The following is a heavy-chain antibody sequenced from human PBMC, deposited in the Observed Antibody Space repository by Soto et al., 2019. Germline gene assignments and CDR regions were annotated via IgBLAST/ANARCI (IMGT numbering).Heavy chain of an antibody. CDR1: GFTFSSYD. Sequence: EVQLAESGGGMVQPGGSLRLSCVASGFTFSSYDMHWVRQAPGKGLEYVSSISSNGGTTYYGNSVKGRFIISSDDSKITLYLQMGSLRAEVMAVYYFVRRVSGDYDYWGQGALVTVSS. CDR3: VRRVSGDYDY. CDR2: ISSNGGTT. V-gene: IGHV3-64*01. D-gene: IGHD3-10*01. J-gene: IGHJ4*02.